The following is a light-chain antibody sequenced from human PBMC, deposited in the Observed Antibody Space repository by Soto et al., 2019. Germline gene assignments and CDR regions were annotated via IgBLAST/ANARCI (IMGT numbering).Light chain of an antibody. V-gene: IGKV3-20*01. CDR2: GAA. CDR1: QSVYINS. J-gene: IGKJ3*01. CDR3: QQYGASPLT. Sequence: EIVLTQSPGTLSLSPGERATLSCRASQSVYINSLAWYQQKPGQPPRLLIYGAATRASDVPDRVSGSGSGADFALTITRLEPEDFAVYYCQQYGASPLTFGPGTRVD.